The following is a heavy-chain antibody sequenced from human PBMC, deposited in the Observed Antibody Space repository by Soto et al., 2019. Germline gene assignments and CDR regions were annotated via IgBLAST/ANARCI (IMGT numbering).Heavy chain of an antibody. CDR1: GGSMNNYY. CDR3: ARLSILLWPRFDY. D-gene: IGHD5-18*01. J-gene: IGHJ4*02. Sequence: SETLSLTCSVSGGSMNNYYWSWIRQPPGKGLEYIGYIYYSGSTNYNSSLKSRVTISLDTSKNQFSLKLSSLTAADTAVYFCARLSILLWPRFDYWGQGTLVTV. V-gene: IGHV4-59*01. CDR2: IYYSGST.